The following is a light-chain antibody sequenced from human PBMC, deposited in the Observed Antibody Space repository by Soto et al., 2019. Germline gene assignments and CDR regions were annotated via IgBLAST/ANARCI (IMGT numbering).Light chain of an antibody. Sequence: EVVLTQSPVTLSLSPGERATLSCRASQSFRGLLAWYQQKPGQAPRLLIYDAYNRATGIPARFSGSGSGTEFTLTISSLQSEDFAVYYCQQYYDWPLTFGGGTKVEVK. CDR1: QSFRGL. J-gene: IGKJ4*01. V-gene: IGKV3-15*01. CDR3: QQYYDWPLT. CDR2: DAY.